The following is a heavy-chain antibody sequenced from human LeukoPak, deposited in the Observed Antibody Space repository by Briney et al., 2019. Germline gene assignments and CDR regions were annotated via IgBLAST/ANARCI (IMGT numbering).Heavy chain of an antibody. J-gene: IGHJ4*02. CDR1: GFTFSDYY. V-gene: IGHV3-11*06. Sequence: PGGSLRLSCAASGFTFSDYYMSWIRQAPGKGLEWVSYISSSSSYTSYADSVKGRFTISRDNAKNSLYLQMNSLRAEDTAVYYCAISGSPSYYFDYWGQGTLVTVSP. CDR2: ISSSSSYT. CDR3: AISGSPSYYFDY. D-gene: IGHD3-10*01.